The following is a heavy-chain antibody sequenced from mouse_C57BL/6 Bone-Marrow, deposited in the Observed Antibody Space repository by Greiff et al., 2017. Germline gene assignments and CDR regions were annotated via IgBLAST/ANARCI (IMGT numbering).Heavy chain of an antibody. V-gene: IGHV7-3*01. Sequence: EVMLVESGGGLVQPGGSLSLSCAASGFTFTDYYMSWVRQPPGKALEWLGFIRNKANGYTTEYSASVKGRFTISRDNSQSILYLQMNALRAEDSATYYCARLSMVTTGSYAMDYWGQGTSVTVSS. D-gene: IGHD2-2*01. CDR1: GFTFTDYY. CDR3: ARLSMVTTGSYAMDY. CDR2: IRNKANGYTT. J-gene: IGHJ4*01.